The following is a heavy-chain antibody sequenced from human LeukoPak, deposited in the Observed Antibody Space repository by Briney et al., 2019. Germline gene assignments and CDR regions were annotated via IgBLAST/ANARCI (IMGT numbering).Heavy chain of an antibody. CDR3: ARTRVNYEGSAYSYYFDY. Sequence: ASVKVSCKASGGTLSSYAISWVRQAPGQRLEWMGWINAGNGNTKYSQKFQGRVTITRDTSASTAYMELSSLRSEDTAVYYCARTRVNYEGSAYSYYFDYWGQGTPVTVSS. CDR2: INAGNGNT. CDR1: GGTLSSYA. V-gene: IGHV1-3*01. J-gene: IGHJ4*02. D-gene: IGHD3-22*01.